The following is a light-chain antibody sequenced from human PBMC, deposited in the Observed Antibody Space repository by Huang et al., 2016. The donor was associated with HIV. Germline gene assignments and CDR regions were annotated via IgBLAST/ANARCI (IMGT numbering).Light chain of an antibody. V-gene: IGKV1-39*01. CDR3: QQSYTSPYT. Sequence: SFKPASVRNRLSSTSLVSHSIITYLNWYQQCPGKAPKLLIYGASSLLGGVPSRFSGSVSGTDFTLTISSLQPEDFATYYCQQSYTSPYTFGQGTKLEI. J-gene: IGKJ2*01. CDR2: GAS. CDR1: HSIITY.